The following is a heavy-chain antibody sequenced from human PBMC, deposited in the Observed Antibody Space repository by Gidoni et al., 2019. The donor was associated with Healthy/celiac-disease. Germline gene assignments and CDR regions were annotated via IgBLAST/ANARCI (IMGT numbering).Heavy chain of an antibody. D-gene: IGHD6-13*01. CDR3: ARLYPFGYSSSRAPFDY. V-gene: IGHV4-39*01. CDR2: IYYSGST. J-gene: IGHJ4*02. Sequence: QLQLQESGPGLVKPSETLSLTCTVSGGSISRSSYYWGWIRQPPGRGLGWIGSIYYSGSTYYNPSLKSRVTISVDTSKNRFSLKLSSVTAADTAVYYCARLYPFGYSSSRAPFDYWGQGTLVTVSS. CDR1: GGSISRSSYY.